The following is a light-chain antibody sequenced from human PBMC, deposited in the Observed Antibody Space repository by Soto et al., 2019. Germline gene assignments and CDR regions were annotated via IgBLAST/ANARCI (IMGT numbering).Light chain of an antibody. CDR2: EVN. Sequence: QSALTQPASVSGSPGQSITISCTGTSSDVGGYNFVSWYQQHPGKAPRLMIFEVNNRPSGISDRFSGSKSGNTAALTISGRPAEDEADYYYSSYTFNGTPVVFAGGTKLTVL. CDR1: SSDVGGYNF. CDR3: SSYTFNGTPVV. V-gene: IGLV2-14*01. J-gene: IGLJ3*02.